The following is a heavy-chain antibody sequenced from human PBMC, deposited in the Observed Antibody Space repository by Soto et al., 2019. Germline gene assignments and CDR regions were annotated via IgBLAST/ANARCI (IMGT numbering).Heavy chain of an antibody. V-gene: IGHV3-48*02. CDR1: GFTFTSYS. CDR2: ISSSTSTI. J-gene: IGHJ4*02. Sequence: EVQLVESGGGLVQPGGSLRLSCAASGFTFTSYSMNWVRQAPGKGLEWVSYISSSTSTIYYADSVKGRFTISRDNAKNSLDLQMNRLRDEDTAVYYCARDLRPYDYWGQGTLVTVSS. CDR3: ARDLRPYDY.